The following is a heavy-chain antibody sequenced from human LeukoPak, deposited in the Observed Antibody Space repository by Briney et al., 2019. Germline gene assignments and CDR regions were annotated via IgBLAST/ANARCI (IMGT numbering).Heavy chain of an antibody. CDR1: GFTFSSYA. Sequence: GGSLRLSCAASGFTFSSYAMSWVRQAPGKGLEWVSAISGSGGSTYYADSVKGRFTISRDNSKNTLYLQVNSLRAEDTAVYYCAKQGSSWSYYYYYYMDVWGKGTTVTVSS. CDR2: ISGSGGST. J-gene: IGHJ6*03. V-gene: IGHV3-23*01. D-gene: IGHD6-13*01. CDR3: AKQGSSWSYYYYYYMDV.